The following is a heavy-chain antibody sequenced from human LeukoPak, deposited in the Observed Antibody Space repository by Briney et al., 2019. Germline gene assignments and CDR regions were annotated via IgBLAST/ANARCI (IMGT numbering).Heavy chain of an antibody. CDR1: GFTFCDYA. D-gene: IGHD5-12*01. CDR3: TKSNHQRLGERGYSGYSD. V-gene: IGHV3-49*04. Sequence: GGSLRLSCTASGFTFCDYAMSWVRQAPGKGLEWGGFIRSKAYGGTTEYAASVKGRFTISRDDSKSIAYLQMNSLKTEDTAVYYCTKSNHQRLGERGYSGYSDWGQGTLVTVSS. J-gene: IGHJ4*02. CDR2: IRSKAYGGTT.